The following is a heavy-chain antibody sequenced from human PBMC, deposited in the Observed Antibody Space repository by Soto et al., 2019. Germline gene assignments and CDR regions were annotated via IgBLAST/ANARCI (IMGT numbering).Heavy chain of an antibody. V-gene: IGHV3-48*03. CDR3: ARELWELAVDY. Sequence: PGGSLRFSCAASGFTFSSYEMNWVRQAPGKGLEWVSYISSSGSTIYYADSVKGRFTISRDNAKNSLYLQMNSLRAEDTAVYYCARELWELAVDYWGHGTLVTVSS. D-gene: IGHD1-26*01. CDR1: GFTFSSYE. J-gene: IGHJ4*01. CDR2: ISSSGSTI.